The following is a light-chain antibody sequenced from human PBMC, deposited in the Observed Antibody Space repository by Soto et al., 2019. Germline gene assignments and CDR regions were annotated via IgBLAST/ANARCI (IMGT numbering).Light chain of an antibody. V-gene: IGLV2-14*01. CDR2: EVN. Sequence: QSVLTQPASVSGSPGQSITISCTGTSSDVAFYNHVSWYQQHPGKAPKLLIYEVNNRPSGVSHRFSGSKSGNTASLTISGLQAEDEADYYCSSFARTHTYVLCNGTKVTV. CDR3: SSFARTHTYV. CDR1: SSDVAFYNH. J-gene: IGLJ1*01.